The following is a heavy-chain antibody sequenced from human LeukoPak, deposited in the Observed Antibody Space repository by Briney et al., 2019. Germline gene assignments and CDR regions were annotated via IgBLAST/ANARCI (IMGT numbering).Heavy chain of an antibody. CDR3: AKPQPYDFWSGYSLYYYYYYMDV. CDR1: GFTFSSYA. V-gene: IGHV3-23*01. D-gene: IGHD3-3*01. J-gene: IGHJ6*03. Sequence: PGGSLRLSCAASGFTFSSYAMSWVRQAPGKGLEWVSAIRGSGGSTYYADSVKGRFTISRDNSKNTLYLQMNSLRAEDTAVYYCAKPQPYDFWSGYSLYYYYYYMDVWGKGTTVTVSS. CDR2: IRGSGGST.